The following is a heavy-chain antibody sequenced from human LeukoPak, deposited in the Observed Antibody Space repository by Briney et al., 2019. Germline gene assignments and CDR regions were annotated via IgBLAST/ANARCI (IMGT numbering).Heavy chain of an antibody. Sequence: ASVKVSCKASGYTFTGYYMHWVRQAPGQGLEWMGWINPNSGGTNYAQKFQGRVTMTRDTSISTAYMELSRLRSDDTAVYYCARVEVAAAGSFDYWGQGTLVTVSS. J-gene: IGHJ4*02. CDR2: INPNSGGT. D-gene: IGHD6-13*01. CDR3: ARVEVAAAGSFDY. V-gene: IGHV1-2*02. CDR1: GYTFTGYY.